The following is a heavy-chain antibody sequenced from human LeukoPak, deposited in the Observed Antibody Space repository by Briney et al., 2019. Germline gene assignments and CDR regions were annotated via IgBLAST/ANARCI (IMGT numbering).Heavy chain of an antibody. J-gene: IGHJ4*02. Sequence: PSETLSLTCAVYGGSFSGYYWSWIRQPPGKGLEWIGEINHSGSTNYNPSLKSRVTISVDTSKNQFSLKLSSVTAADTAVYYCARDRSPDYDSSGYPFDYWGQGTLVTVSS. D-gene: IGHD3-22*01. CDR1: GGSFSGYY. CDR2: INHSGST. CDR3: ARDRSPDYDSSGYPFDY. V-gene: IGHV4-34*01.